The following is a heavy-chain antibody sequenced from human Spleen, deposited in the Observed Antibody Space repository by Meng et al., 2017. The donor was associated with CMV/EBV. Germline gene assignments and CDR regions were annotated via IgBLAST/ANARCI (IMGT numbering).Heavy chain of an antibody. Sequence: ASVKVSCKASGYTFTDNGINWVRQAPGQGLEWMGWISPYNGNTNYAQRFQGRVTMTTDTSTSTAYMELRSLRSDDTAVYYCARVKRYCTGGSCSSTGYYGMDVWGQGTTVTVSS. CDR2: ISPYNGNT. CDR3: ARVKRYCTGGSCSSTGYYGMDV. CDR1: GYTFTDNG. D-gene: IGHD2-15*01. J-gene: IGHJ6*02. V-gene: IGHV1-18*01.